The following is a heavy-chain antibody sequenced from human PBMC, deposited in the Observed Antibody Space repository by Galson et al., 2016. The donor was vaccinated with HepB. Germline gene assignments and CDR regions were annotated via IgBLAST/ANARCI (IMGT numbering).Heavy chain of an antibody. Sequence: SLRLSCAASGFTVSSNYMSWVRQAPGKGLEWVSVIYSGGSTYYADSVKGRFTISRDNSKNTVYLQMNSLRGEDTAVYYCAKGAILFAKKPYYFHYWGQGTLVAVSS. J-gene: IGHJ4*02. V-gene: IGHV3-53*01. CDR1: GFTVSSNY. CDR2: IYSGGST. CDR3: AKGAILFAKKPYYFHY. D-gene: IGHD2-21*01.